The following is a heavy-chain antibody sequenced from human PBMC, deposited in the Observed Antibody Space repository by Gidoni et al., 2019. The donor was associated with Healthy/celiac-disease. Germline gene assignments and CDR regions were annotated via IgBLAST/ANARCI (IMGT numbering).Heavy chain of an antibody. J-gene: IGHJ5*02. V-gene: IGHV4-39*01. CDR1: GGSISSSSYY. D-gene: IGHD2-8*01. CDR2: IYYSGST. Sequence: QLQLQESGPGLVKPSETLSLTCTVSGGSISSSSYYWGWIRQPPGKGLEWIGSIYYSGSTYYNPSLKSRVTISVDTSKNQFSLKLSSVTAADTAVYYCARQGPYCTNGVCSIEDNWFDPWGQGTLVTVSS. CDR3: ARQGPYCTNGVCSIEDNWFDP.